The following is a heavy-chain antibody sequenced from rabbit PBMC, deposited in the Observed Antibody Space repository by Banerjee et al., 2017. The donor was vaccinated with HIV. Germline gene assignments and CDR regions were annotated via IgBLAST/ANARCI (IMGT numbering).Heavy chain of an antibody. J-gene: IGHJ4*01. D-gene: IGHD6-1*01. Sequence: QEQLVESGGGLVTLGGSLKLSCKASGIDFSSYGISWVRQAPGKGLEWIAYIYPDYGSTDYASWVNGRFTISLDNAQNTVFLQMTSLTAADTATYFCERVGYAGYVYAGEYYFNLWGPGTLVTVS. CDR2: IYPDYGST. CDR1: GIDFSSYG. V-gene: IGHV1S47*01. CDR3: ERVGYAGYVYAGEYYFNL.